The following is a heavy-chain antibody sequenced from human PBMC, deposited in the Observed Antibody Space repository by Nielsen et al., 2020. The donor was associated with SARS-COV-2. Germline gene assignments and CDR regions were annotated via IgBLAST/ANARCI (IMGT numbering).Heavy chain of an antibody. CDR2: ITSRSSDYT. J-gene: IGHJ3*02. V-gene: IGHV3-11*06. Sequence: GESLKISCAASEFYLSDYYMSWIRQAPGKGLEWVSCITSRSSDYTNYADSVKGRFTISRDNAKNSLSLQMNSLRAEDTAVYYCARESVTGTDAFDIWVQGTVVTVSS. CDR1: EFYLSDYY. D-gene: IGHD6-19*01. CDR3: ARESVTGTDAFDI.